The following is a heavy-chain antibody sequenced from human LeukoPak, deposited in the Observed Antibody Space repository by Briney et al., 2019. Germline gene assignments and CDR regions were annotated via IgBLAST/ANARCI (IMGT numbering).Heavy chain of an antibody. D-gene: IGHD6-13*01. CDR1: GFTFSSYA. V-gene: IGHV3-23*01. Sequence: PGGSLRLSCAASGFTFSSYAMSWVRQAPGKGLEWVSAISGSGGSTYYADSVKGRFTISRDNSKNTPYLQMNSLRAEDTAVYYCARGGNSDTWHEFDYWGQGTLVTVSS. CDR3: ARGGNSDTWHEFDY. CDR2: ISGSGGST. J-gene: IGHJ4*02.